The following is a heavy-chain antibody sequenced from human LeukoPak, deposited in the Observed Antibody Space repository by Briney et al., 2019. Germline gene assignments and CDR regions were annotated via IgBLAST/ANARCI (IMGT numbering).Heavy chain of an antibody. J-gene: IGHJ4*02. V-gene: IGHV3-33*06. Sequence: PGGSLRLSCAASGFTFNSYGMHWVRQAPGKGLEWVAVIWYDGSNKYYADSVKGRFTISRDNSKNTLYLQMNSLRAEDTAVYYCAKDRVVYYYDSSGIDYWGQGTLVTVSS. CDR1: GFTFNSYG. CDR2: IWYDGSNK. CDR3: AKDRVVYYYDSSGIDY. D-gene: IGHD3-22*01.